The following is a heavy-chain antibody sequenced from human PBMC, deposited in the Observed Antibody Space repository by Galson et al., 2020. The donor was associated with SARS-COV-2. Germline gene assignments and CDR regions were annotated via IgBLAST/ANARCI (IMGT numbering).Heavy chain of an antibody. V-gene: IGHV1-69*13. CDR1: GGTFSSYA. CDR2: IISIFGTA. J-gene: IGHJ4*02. CDR3: AGSTAMDTFDS. D-gene: IGHD5-18*01. Sequence: SVKVSCKASGGTFSSYAISWVRQAPGQGLEWMGGIISIFGTANYAQKFQGRVTITADESTSTAYMELSSLRSEDTAVYYCAGSTAMDTFDSWGQGTRVTFSS.